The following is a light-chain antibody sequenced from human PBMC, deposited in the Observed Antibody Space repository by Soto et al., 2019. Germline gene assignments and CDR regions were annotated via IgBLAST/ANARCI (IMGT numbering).Light chain of an antibody. CDR2: ATS. V-gene: IGKV3-20*01. Sequence: EILLTQSPATLSLSPGEGATLSCRASQSVSSSFLAWYQQQPGQAPRLLIYATSRRAPGIPDRFSGSGSGTYFTITISRLEPEYFVEYYYQQFDSPQTFGQGTKVEIK. CDR1: QSVSSSF. J-gene: IGKJ1*01. CDR3: QQFDSPQT.